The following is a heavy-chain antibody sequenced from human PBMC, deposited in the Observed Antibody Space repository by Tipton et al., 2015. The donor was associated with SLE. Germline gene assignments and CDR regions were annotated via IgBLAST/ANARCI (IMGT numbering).Heavy chain of an antibody. CDR3: ARGPRASIAARKAFDI. D-gene: IGHD6-6*01. Sequence: TLSLTCAVYGGSFSGYYWSWIRQPPGKGLEWIGEINHSGSTNYNPSPKSRVTISVDTSKNQFSLKLSSVTAADTAVYYCARGPRASIAARKAFDIWGQGTMVTVSS. J-gene: IGHJ3*02. V-gene: IGHV4-34*01. CDR1: GGSFSGYY. CDR2: INHSGST.